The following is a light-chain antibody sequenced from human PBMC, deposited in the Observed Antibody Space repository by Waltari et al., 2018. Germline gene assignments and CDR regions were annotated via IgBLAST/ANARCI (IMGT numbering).Light chain of an antibody. J-gene: IGLJ1*01. CDR3: QSADSSGTYKV. CDR2: KDN. V-gene: IGLV3-25*03. Sequence: SYELTQPPSVSVSPGQTARIPCSGDALPKQYAYWYQQKPGQAPVLVIYKDNERPSGIPERFSGSSSGTTVTLTISGVQAEDEADYYCQSADSSGTYKVFGTGTKVTVL. CDR1: ALPKQY.